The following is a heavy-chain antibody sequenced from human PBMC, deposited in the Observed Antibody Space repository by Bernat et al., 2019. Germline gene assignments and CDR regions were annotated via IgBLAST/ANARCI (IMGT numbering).Heavy chain of an antibody. CDR2: IDDTGST. J-gene: IGHJ6*02. CDR1: GGSISSSY. V-gene: IGHV4-59*01. CDR3: AGGGPYNDFWSGYEGRYYHYDMDV. D-gene: IGHD3-3*01. Sequence: QVQLQESGPGLVQPSETLSLTCTVSGGSISSSYWNWIRQPPGKGLEWIGYIDDTGSTNYNPSLKSRVTISLETSKNQCSRKLTSVTAADTALYYWAGGGPYNDFWSGYEGRYYHYDMDVWGQGTTVTVSS.